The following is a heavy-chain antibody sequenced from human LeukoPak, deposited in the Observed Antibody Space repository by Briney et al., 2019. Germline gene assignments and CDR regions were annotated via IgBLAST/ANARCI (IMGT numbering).Heavy chain of an antibody. CDR1: GGSFSGYY. CDR2: INHSGST. CDR3: ARGRRPYDILTGYHY. D-gene: IGHD3-9*01. J-gene: IGHJ4*02. V-gene: IGHV4-34*01. Sequence: SETLSLTCAVSGGSFSGYYWSWLRQPPGKGLEWLGEINHSGSTNYNPSLKSRVTISIDASKNQFSLKLSSVTAADTAVYYCARGRRPYDILTGYHYWGQGTLVTVSS.